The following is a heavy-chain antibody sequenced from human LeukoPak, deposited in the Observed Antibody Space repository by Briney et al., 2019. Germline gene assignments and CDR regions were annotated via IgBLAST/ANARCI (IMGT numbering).Heavy chain of an antibody. CDR3: ARHKPYSSGWYVLDY. Sequence: PGGSLRLSCAASGLTVSSNYMSWVRQAPGKGLEWVSVIYSGGSTYYADSVKGRFTISRDNSKNTLYLQMNSLRAEDTAVYYCARHKPYSSGWYVLDYWGQGTLVTVSS. CDR2: IYSGGST. J-gene: IGHJ4*02. V-gene: IGHV3-53*01. CDR1: GLTVSSNY. D-gene: IGHD6-19*01.